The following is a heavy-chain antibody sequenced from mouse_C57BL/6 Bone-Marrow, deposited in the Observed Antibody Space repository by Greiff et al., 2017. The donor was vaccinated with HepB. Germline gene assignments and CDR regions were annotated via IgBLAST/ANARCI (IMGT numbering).Heavy chain of an antibody. J-gene: IGHJ3*01. Sequence: EVQLVESGGGLVQPGGSLKLSCAASGFTFSDYYMYWVRQTPEKRLEWVAYISNGGGSTYYPDTVKGRFTISRDNAKNTLYLQMSRLKSEDTAMYYCARNYYGSSPAWFAYWGQGTLVTVSA. CDR3: ARNYYGSSPAWFAY. CDR1: GFTFSDYY. CDR2: ISNGGGST. D-gene: IGHD1-1*01. V-gene: IGHV5-12*01.